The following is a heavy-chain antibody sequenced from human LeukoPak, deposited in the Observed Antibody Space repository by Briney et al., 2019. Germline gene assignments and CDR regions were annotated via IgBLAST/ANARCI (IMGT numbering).Heavy chain of an antibody. J-gene: IGHJ4*02. CDR2: IYQDGSEK. V-gene: IGHV3-7*01. Sequence: GGTLRLSCAASGFTFSSHCTSWVRHAPGKGLERVANIYQDGSEKYYMDSLKVRFTISRDNAKNSLFVQMNSLRSEDTAVYYCARVKMGFAIFDYWGQGTLVTVSS. CDR3: ARVKMGFAIFDY. D-gene: IGHD5-24*01. CDR1: GFTFSSHC.